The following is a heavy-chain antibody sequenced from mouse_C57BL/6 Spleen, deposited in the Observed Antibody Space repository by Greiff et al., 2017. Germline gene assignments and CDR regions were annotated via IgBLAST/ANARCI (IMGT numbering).Heavy chain of an antibody. Sequence: VQLQQSGPELVKPGASVKISCKASGYTFTDYYMNWVKQSHGKSLEWIGDINPNNGGTSYNQKFKGKATLTVDKSSSTAYMELRSLTSEDSAVYYCARPYYYGSSRGFAYWGQGTLVTVSA. J-gene: IGHJ3*01. CDR3: ARPYYYGSSRGFAY. CDR2: INPNNGGT. D-gene: IGHD1-1*01. V-gene: IGHV1-26*01. CDR1: GYTFTDYY.